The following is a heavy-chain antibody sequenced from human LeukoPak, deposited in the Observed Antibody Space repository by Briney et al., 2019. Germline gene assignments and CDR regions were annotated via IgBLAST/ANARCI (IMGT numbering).Heavy chain of an antibody. D-gene: IGHD3-16*02. CDR2: INHSGST. Sequence: SETLSLTCAVYGGSFSGYYWSWIRQPPGKGLEWIGEINHSGSTNYNPSLKSRVTISVDTSKNQFSLKLSSVTAADTAVYYCARLMITFGGVIEKDAFDIWGQGTMVTVSS. CDR3: ARLMITFGGVIEKDAFDI. J-gene: IGHJ3*02. CDR1: GGSFSGYY. V-gene: IGHV4-34*01.